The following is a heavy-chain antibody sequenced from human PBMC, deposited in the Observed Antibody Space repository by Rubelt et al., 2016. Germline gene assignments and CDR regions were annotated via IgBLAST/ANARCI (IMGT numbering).Heavy chain of an antibody. V-gene: IGHV1-18*01. J-gene: IGHJ4*02. CDR2: IRAYHGNT. CDR3: ARVEYYYDSSGYSDY. CDR1: GYTFTSYG. D-gene: IGHD3-22*01. Sequence: QVQLVQSGAEVKKTGASAKVSCKDSGYTFTSYGISWVREAPGQGLEWMGGIRAYHGNTNYAPKLHGRVTMTTDTSTITAYMELRSLRSDDTAVYYCARVEYYYDSSGYSDYWGQGTLVTVSS.